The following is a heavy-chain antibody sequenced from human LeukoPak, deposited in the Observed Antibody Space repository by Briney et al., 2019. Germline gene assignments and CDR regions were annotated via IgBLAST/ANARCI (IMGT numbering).Heavy chain of an antibody. V-gene: IGHV4-59*11. D-gene: IGHD4-17*01. J-gene: IGHJ3*02. Sequence: SETLSLTCAVSTDSFSSHYWTWIRQPPGKGLEWIGYISYIGSTNYNPSLKSRVTISIDTSKNQFSLKLSSVTAADTAVYYCARDLVTVTKGFDIWGQGTMVSVS. CDR2: ISYIGST. CDR3: ARDLVTVTKGFDI. CDR1: TDSFSSHY.